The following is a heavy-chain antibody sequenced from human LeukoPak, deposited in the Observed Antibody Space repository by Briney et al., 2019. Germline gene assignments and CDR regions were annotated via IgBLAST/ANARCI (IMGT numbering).Heavy chain of an antibody. V-gene: IGHV3-7*03. J-gene: IGHJ6*03. CDR1: RFTFSSYW. D-gene: IGHD6-19*01. CDR2: IKQDGSEK. CDR3: ARVGVLSEQWLVRPYYYYYMDV. Sequence: GGSLRLSCAASRFTFSSYWMTWVRHTAGKGLEWVANIKQDGSEKYYVDSVKGRLTISRDNSKNTLYLQMNSLRAEDTAVYYCARVGVLSEQWLVRPYYYYYMDVWGKGTTVTISS.